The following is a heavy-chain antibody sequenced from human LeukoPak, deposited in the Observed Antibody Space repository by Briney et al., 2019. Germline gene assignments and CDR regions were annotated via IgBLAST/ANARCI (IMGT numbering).Heavy chain of an antibody. CDR1: GYTFTDYY. J-gene: IGHJ6*02. V-gene: IGHV1-2*02. CDR2: INPKSGGT. D-gene: IGHD3-10*01. Sequence: ASVKVSCKASGYTFTDYYMHWVRQAPGQGLEWMGWINPKSGGTNYAQKFQGRVTMTRDTSISTAYMELSSLRSDDTAVYYCALWFGELSALINYYYYSMDVWGQGTTVTVSS. CDR3: ALWFGELSALINYYYYSMDV.